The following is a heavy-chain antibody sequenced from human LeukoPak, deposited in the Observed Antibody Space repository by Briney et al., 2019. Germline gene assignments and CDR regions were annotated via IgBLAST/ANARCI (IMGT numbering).Heavy chain of an antibody. Sequence: GASVKVSCKASGYXFTGYYMHWVRQAPGQGLEWMGWINPKSGGSNYAQKFQVRVTMTRDTSISTAYMELNSLISDDTAVYYCARGSAAEVDYWGQGTLLTVSS. V-gene: IGHV1-2*02. CDR1: GYXFTGYY. CDR3: ARGSAAEVDY. J-gene: IGHJ4*02. D-gene: IGHD6-13*01. CDR2: INPKSGGS.